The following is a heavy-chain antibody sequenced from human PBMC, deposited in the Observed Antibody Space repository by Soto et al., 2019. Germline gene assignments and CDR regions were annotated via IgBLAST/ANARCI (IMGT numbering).Heavy chain of an antibody. Sequence: EVQLVESGGGLVQPGGSLRLSCAASGFTLSDHYMDWVRQAPGKGLEWLGRTRNKANNYITEYATSVKCRFTISRDDSKNSVYLQLNSLKSEDTAVYYCGRWTSGSPDCWGQGTLVNVSS. CDR3: GRWTSGSPDC. CDR2: TRNKANNYIT. V-gene: IGHV3-72*01. D-gene: IGHD1-26*01. J-gene: IGHJ4*02. CDR1: GFTLSDHY.